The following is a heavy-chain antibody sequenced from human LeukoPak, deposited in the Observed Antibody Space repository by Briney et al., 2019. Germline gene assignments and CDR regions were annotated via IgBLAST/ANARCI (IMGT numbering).Heavy chain of an antibody. CDR1: GGSIRSPGSY. Sequence: PSATLSLTCTVSGGSIRSPGSYWNWIRLHPGKGLEWIGHIYYTGSTYYNPSLKSRITMSVDTSKNQFSMKLSSVSAADTAVYYCVRVAYYDNNWFASGRWGPRVPVS. CDR2: IYYTGST. CDR3: VRVAYYDNNWFAS. D-gene: IGHD3-22*01. V-gene: IGHV4-31*03. J-gene: IGHJ5*01.